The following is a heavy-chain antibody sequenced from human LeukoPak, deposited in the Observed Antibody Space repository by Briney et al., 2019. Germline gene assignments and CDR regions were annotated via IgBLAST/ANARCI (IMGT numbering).Heavy chain of an antibody. CDR2: IYGGST. CDR3: ARDFEGVHRTTNSYTYYYYMDV. V-gene: IGHV3-53*01. CDR1: GFTVSDNY. J-gene: IGHJ6*03. Sequence: GGSLRLSCAASGFTVSDNYMTWVRQAPEKGLEWVSIIYGGSTYYADSVKGRFTISRDNSKNTVYLQMNSLRAEDTAVYYCARDFEGVHRTTNSYTYYYYMDVWGKGTTVIVSS. D-gene: IGHD2/OR15-2a*01.